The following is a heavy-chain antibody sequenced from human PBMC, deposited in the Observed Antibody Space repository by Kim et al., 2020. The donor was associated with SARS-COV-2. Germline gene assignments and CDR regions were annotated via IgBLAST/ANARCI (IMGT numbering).Heavy chain of an antibody. Sequence: SETLSLTCSVSGGSISSHYWTWIRQPPGKGLEWIGYVSYNGNTNYSPSVKSRVTTSLDTSKKQFSLKLRSVTAADTAVYYCARTLRGRDYGLDVWGQGTTVTVSS. D-gene: IGHD2-21*01. V-gene: IGHV4-59*11. CDR1: GGSISSHY. J-gene: IGHJ6*02. CDR3: ARTLRGRDYGLDV. CDR2: VSYNGNT.